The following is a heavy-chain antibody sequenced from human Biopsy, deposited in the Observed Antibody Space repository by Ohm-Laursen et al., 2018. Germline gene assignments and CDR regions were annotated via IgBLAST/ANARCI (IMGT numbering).Heavy chain of an antibody. V-gene: IGHV4-61*01. D-gene: IGHD6-19*01. CDR2: IYDRGSTA. CDR1: GDSVSSGSFY. CDR3: ARGMRSSGWPYFDS. Sequence: SDTLSLTCTVSGDSVSSGSFYWTWIRQPPGQGLEYIGYIYDRGSTANYNPPLESRVTMSVDMPKNQFSLKLSSVTAADTAIYYCARGMRSSGWPYFDSWGQGTLVTVPS. J-gene: IGHJ4*02.